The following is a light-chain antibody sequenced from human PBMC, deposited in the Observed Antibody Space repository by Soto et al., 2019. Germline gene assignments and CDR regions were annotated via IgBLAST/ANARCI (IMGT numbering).Light chain of an antibody. J-gene: IGKJ2*01. CDR1: QSVSSSY. Sequence: EIVLTQSPGTLSLSPGERATLSCRASQSVSSSYLAWYQQKPGQAPRLLIYGASSRATGIPDRFSGSGSGTDFTLAISRLEPEDFAVYYCQQYVSSPGTFGPITQLEI. V-gene: IGKV3-20*01. CDR2: GAS. CDR3: QQYVSSPGT.